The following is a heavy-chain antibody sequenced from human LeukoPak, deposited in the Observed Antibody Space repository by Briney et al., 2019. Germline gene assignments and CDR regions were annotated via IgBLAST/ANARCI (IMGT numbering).Heavy chain of an antibody. CDR1: GVTFSDHY. CDR3: ARGDYGGDYFDY. V-gene: IGHV3-11*05. CDR2: ISSGSTYT. D-gene: IGHD4-23*01. Sequence: TLRPSRELSGVTFSDHYMSCICQAPRGRLERVSYISSGSTYTNYADSVEGRFTISRDNAKNSLYLQMNSLRAEDTAVYYCARGDYGGDYFDYWGQGTLVTVSS. J-gene: IGHJ4*02.